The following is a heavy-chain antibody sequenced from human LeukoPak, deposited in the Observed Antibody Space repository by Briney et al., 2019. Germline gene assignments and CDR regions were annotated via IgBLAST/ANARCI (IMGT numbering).Heavy chain of an antibody. Sequence: VASVKVSCKASGGTFSSYAISWVRQAPGQGLEWMGGIIPIFGTANYAQKFQGRVTITADESTSTAYMELSSLRSEDTAVYYCARTQGDMSSGYLSPDYWGQGTLVTVSS. CDR2: IIPIFGTA. V-gene: IGHV1-69*13. CDR1: GGTFSSYA. CDR3: ARTQGDMSSGYLSPDY. D-gene: IGHD3-22*01. J-gene: IGHJ4*02.